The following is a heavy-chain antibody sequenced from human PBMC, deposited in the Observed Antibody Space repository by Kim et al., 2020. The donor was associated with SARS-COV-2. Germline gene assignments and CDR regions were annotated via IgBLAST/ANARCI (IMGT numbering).Heavy chain of an antibody. CDR2: ISYDGSNK. Sequence: GGSLRLSCAASGFTFSSYGMHWVRQAPGKGLEWVAVISYDGSNKYYADSVKGRFTISRDNSKNTLYLQMNSLRAEDTAVYYCARDKMHMVRGVPSVFRLAQYGMDVWGQGTTVTVSS. J-gene: IGHJ6*02. CDR1: GFTFSSYG. D-gene: IGHD3-10*01. CDR3: ARDKMHMVRGVPSVFRLAQYGMDV. V-gene: IGHV3-33*05.